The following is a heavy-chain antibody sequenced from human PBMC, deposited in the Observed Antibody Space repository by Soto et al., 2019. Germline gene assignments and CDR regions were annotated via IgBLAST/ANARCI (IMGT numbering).Heavy chain of an antibody. CDR3: ARAQRSSGWTYDDPNFDY. CDR2: INHSGST. Sequence: SETLSLTCAVYGGSFSGYYWSWIRQPPGKGLEWIGEINHSGSTNYNPSLKSRVTISVDTSKNQFSLKLSSVTAADTAVYYCARAQRSSGWTYDDPNFDYWGQGTLVAVSS. CDR1: GGSFSGYY. V-gene: IGHV4-34*01. D-gene: IGHD6-19*01. J-gene: IGHJ4*02.